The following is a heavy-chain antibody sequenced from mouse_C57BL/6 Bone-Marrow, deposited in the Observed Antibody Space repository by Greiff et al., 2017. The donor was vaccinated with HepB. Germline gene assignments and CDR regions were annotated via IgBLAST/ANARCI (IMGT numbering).Heavy chain of an antibody. V-gene: IGHV2-5*01. D-gene: IGHD1-2*01. CDR1: GFSLTSYG. Sequence: VKLMESGPGLVQPSQSLSITCTVSGFSLTSYGVHWVRQSPGKGLEWLGVIWRGGSTDYNAAFMSRLSITKDNSKSQVFFKMNSLQADDTAIYYCAPHYDGDYYAMDYWGQGTSVTVSS. CDR3: APHYDGDYYAMDY. J-gene: IGHJ4*01. CDR2: IWRGGST.